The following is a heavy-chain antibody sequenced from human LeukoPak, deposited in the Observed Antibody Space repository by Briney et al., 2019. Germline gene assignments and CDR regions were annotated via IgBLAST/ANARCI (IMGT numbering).Heavy chain of an antibody. V-gene: IGHV4-30-4*01. D-gene: IGHD2-2*01. CDR1: GGSISSGDYY. CDR3: ARENIVVVQWFDGMDV. J-gene: IGHJ6*04. Sequence: SQTLSLTCTVSGGSISSGDYYWSWIRQPPGKGLEWIGYIYYSGSTYYNPSLKSRVTISVDTSKNQFSLKLSSVTAADTAVYYCARENIVVVQWFDGMDVWGKETTVTVSS. CDR2: IYYSGST.